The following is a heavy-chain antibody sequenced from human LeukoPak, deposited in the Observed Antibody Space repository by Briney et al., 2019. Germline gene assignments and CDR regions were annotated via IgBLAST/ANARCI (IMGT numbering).Heavy chain of an antibody. Sequence: GGSLRLSCAASGFTFSRYSTNWVRQAPGKGLEWVSSISSSSSYIYYADSVKGRFTISRDNAKNSLSLQMNSLRAEDTAVYYCARDGGAGELTAIGAFDIWGQGTMVTVSS. J-gene: IGHJ3*02. CDR3: ARDGGAGELTAIGAFDI. CDR1: GFTFSRYS. D-gene: IGHD3-16*01. V-gene: IGHV3-21*01. CDR2: ISSSSSYI.